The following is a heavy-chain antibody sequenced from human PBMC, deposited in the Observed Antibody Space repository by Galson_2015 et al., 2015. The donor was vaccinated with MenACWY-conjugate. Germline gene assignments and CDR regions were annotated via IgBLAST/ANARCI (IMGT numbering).Heavy chain of an antibody. CDR2: ISGGHIYS. CDR1: GFTFSDYY. D-gene: IGHD5-12*01. Sequence: SLRLSCAASGFTFSDYYMSWIRQAPGKGLEWVAYISGGHIYSNHADSVKGRFTISRDNAKNSLFLQMNSLRAEDTAVYFCARTPRSYSGYTFEKWGQGTLVTVSS. CDR3: ARTPRSYSGYTFEK. J-gene: IGHJ4*02. V-gene: IGHV3-11*06.